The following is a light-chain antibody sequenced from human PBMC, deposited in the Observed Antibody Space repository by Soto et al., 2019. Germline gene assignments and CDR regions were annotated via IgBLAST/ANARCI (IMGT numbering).Light chain of an antibody. CDR1: QGIGDT. CDR2: DTS. J-gene: IGKJ4*01. CDR3: HPYNNLPLT. Sequence: EVVMRQSPATLSVSPREGATLSCGASQGIGDTLAWYQHKPGQTPRLLIYDTSTRATGVPTRFRGSRSGAEFTLAINSMQYEDFAVYSCHPYNNLPLTFGGGTKLDIK. V-gene: IGKV3-15*01.